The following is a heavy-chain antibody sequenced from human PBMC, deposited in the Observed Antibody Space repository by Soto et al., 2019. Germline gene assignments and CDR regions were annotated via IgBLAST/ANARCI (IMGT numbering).Heavy chain of an antibody. D-gene: IGHD6-19*01. J-gene: IGHJ4*02. CDR2: LSYEGSEE. Sequence: PGGSLRLSCAASGFNFGVFGMHWVRQAPGKGLEWLSVLSYEGSEEYYADSVRGRFTISRDNSKNTLFLQTDSLRVDDTGVYYCALTRRSSLLEVAGPGFEYWGQGTLVTVSS. CDR3: ALTRRSSLLEVAGPGFEY. CDR1: GFNFGVFG. V-gene: IGHV3-30*03.